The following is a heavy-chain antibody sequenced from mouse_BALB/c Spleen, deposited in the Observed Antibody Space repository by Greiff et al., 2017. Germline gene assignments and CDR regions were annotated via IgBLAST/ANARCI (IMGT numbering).Heavy chain of an antibody. J-gene: IGHJ2*01. CDR1: GFTFSDYY. Sequence: EVHLVESGGGLVKPGGSLKLSCAASGFTFSDYYMYWVRQTPEKRLEWVATISDGGSYTYYPDSVKGRFTISRDNAKNNLYLQMSSLKSEDTAMYYCARGEAHYFDYWGQGTTLTVSS. CDR3: ARGEAHYFDY. V-gene: IGHV5-4*02. CDR2: ISDGGSYT. D-gene: IGHD3-1*01.